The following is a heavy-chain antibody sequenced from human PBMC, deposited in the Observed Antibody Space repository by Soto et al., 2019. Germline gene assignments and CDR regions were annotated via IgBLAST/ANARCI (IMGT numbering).Heavy chain of an antibody. D-gene: IGHD2-15*01. CDR2: ISAYNGNT. J-gene: IGHJ3*02. CDR3: ARDELVVVVAATITDAFDI. V-gene: IGHV1-18*01. CDR1: GYTFTSYG. Sequence: ASVKVSCKASGYTFTSYGISWVRQAPGQGLGWMGWISAYNGNTNYAQKLQGRVTMTTDTSTSTAYMELRSLRSDDTAVYYCARDELVVVVAATITDAFDIWGQGTMVTVSS.